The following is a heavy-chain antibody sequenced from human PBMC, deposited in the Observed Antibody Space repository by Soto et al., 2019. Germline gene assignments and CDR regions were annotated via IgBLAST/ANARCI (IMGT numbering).Heavy chain of an antibody. CDR1: GGSVSSSLYY. J-gene: IGHJ6*02. CDR3: ASSNIAAAGFYYYGMDV. D-gene: IGHD6-13*01. V-gene: IGHV4-61*01. Sequence: SETLSLTCTVSGGSVSSSLYYWGWIRQPPGKGLEWIGYIYYSGSTNYNPSLKSRVTISVDTSKNQFSLNLSSVTAADTAVYYCASSNIAAAGFYYYGMDVWGRGTTVTVSS. CDR2: IYYSGST.